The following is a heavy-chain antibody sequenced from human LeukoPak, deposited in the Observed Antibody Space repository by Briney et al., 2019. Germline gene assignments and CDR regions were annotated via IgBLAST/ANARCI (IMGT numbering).Heavy chain of an antibody. V-gene: IGHV1-69*05. CDR3: ARDLGISGTYDNYCFDH. D-gene: IGHD1-20*01. J-gene: IGHJ4*02. Sequence: ASVKVSCKTSGGTFSRYAISWVRQAPGQGLEWMGRFIPILGTANYALKFQGRVSITTDESTSTAYMELSSLRSDDTAVYYCARDLGISGTYDNYCFDHWGQGTLVTVSS. CDR1: GGTFSRYA. CDR2: FIPILGTA.